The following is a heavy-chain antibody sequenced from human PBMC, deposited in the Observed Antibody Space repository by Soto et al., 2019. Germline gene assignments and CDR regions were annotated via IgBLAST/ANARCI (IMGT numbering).Heavy chain of an antibody. J-gene: IGHJ6*02. CDR1: GDSVSSNSSA. Sequence: PSQTRSLTFAISGDSVSSNSSAWNCISQSPSRGLEWLGRTYYRSKWYNDYAVSVKSRITINPDTSKNQFSLQLNSVTPEDTAVYYCARSPGEYGMDVWGQGTTVTVSS. V-gene: IGHV6-1*01. CDR3: ARSPGEYGMDV. CDR2: TYYRSKWYN.